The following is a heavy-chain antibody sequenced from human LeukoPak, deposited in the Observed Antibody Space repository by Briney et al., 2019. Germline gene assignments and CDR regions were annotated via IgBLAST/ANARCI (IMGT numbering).Heavy chain of an antibody. CDR1: GGSISSSSYY. CDR2: IYYSGST. Sequence: SETLSLTCTVSGGSISSSSYYWGWIRQPPGKGLEWIGSIYYSGSTYYNPSLKSRVTISVDTSKNQFSLKLSSVTAADTAVYXXXXXXXXXXXYKRYPFDYWGQGTLVTASS. J-gene: IGHJ4*02. D-gene: IGHD3-10*01. CDR3: XXXXXXXXXYKRYPFDY. V-gene: IGHV4-39*01.